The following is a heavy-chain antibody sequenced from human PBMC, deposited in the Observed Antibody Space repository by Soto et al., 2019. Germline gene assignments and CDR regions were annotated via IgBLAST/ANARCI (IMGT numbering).Heavy chain of an antibody. CDR3: AVDSITMVRGGLDV. CDR1: GFTFTSSA. D-gene: IGHD3-10*01. Sequence: ASVKVSCKASGFTFTSSAVQWVRQARGQRLEWIGWIVVGSGNTNYAQKFQERVTITRDMSTSTAYMELSSLRSEDTAVYYCAVDSITMVRGGLDVWGQGTTVTVSS. J-gene: IGHJ6*02. V-gene: IGHV1-58*01. CDR2: IVVGSGNT.